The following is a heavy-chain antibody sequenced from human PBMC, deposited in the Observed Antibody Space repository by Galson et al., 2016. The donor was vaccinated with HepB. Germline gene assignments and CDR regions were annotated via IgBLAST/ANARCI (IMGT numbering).Heavy chain of an antibody. Sequence: SVKVSCKASGYTFTAYGVSWVRQAPGQGLEWLGWISAHNGNTNYAQKSQGRVTMTKDTSTATAYMELRSLTSDDSAVYYCARGVSNADYYTLDVWGQGTTVIVSS. CDR3: ARGVSNADYYTLDV. CDR2: ISAHNGNT. J-gene: IGHJ6*02. V-gene: IGHV1-18*01. D-gene: IGHD4-11*01. CDR1: GYTFTAYG.